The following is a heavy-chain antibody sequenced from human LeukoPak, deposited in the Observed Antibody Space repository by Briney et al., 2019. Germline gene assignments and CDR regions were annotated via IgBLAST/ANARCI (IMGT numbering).Heavy chain of an antibody. CDR2: IHYSGST. Sequence: SETLSLTCTVSGGSISSSGYYWGWIRQPPGKGLEWIGSIHYSGSTYYNPSLRSRVTISVDTSKNQFSLKLSSVTAADTAVYYCARDAAEWGGSPNWFDPWGQGTLVTVSS. CDR3: ARDAAEWGGSPNWFDP. D-gene: IGHD1-26*01. J-gene: IGHJ5*02. CDR1: GGSISSSGYY. V-gene: IGHV4-39*07.